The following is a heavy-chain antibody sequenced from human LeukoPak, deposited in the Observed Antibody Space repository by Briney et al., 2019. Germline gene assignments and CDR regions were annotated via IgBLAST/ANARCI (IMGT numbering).Heavy chain of an antibody. V-gene: IGHV1-46*01. J-gene: IGHJ5*02. CDR2: INPSGGTT. D-gene: IGHD1-26*01. CDR3: ARGLSGSYSGGAWFDP. Sequence: ASVKVSCKASGYTFTAYYMHWVRQAPGQGLEWMGIINPSGGTTSYAQKFQGRVTMTRDTSTSTVYMELSSLRSEDTAVYYCARGLSGSYSGGAWFDPWGQGTLVTVSS. CDR1: GYTFTAYY.